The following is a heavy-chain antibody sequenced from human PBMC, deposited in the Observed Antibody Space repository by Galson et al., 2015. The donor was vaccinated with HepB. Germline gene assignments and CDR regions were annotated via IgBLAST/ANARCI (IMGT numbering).Heavy chain of an antibody. D-gene: IGHD2-15*01. J-gene: IGHJ4*02. Sequence: QSGAEVTKPGESLRISCKGSGYSFTSYWISWVRQMPGKGLEWMGRIDPSDSYTNYSPSFQGHVTISADKSISTAYLQWSSLKASDTAMYYCARHWGDIVVVVAAAPFDYWGQGSLVTVAS. CDR3: ARHWGDIVVVVAAAPFDY. V-gene: IGHV5-10-1*01. CDR2: IDPSDSYT. CDR1: GYSFTSYW.